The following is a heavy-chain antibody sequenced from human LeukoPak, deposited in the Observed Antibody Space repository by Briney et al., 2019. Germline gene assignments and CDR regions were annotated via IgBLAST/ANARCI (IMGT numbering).Heavy chain of an antibody. Sequence: GASVKVSCKASGYTFTAYYMHWVRQATGQGLEWMGWMNPDSGNTDYAQNFQGRLTLTRNTSTTTAYMELSSLRSEDTAIYYCARLRYSGYDYWGQGSLVSVSS. V-gene: IGHV1-8*02. CDR2: MNPDSGNT. D-gene: IGHD5-12*01. J-gene: IGHJ4*02. CDR1: GYTFTAYY. CDR3: ARLRYSGYDY.